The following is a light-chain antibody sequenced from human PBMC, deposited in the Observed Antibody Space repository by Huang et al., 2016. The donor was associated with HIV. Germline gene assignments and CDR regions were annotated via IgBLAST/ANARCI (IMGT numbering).Light chain of an antibody. Sequence: AIRMTQSPSSLSASTGDRVNITCRASQDINNFLAWYQQKQGKAPNLLIYAASILETGVPSRFGGSGSVTEFKLSINCLQSEDFATYYCQQYYSYRTFGQGTQVEIK. CDR3: QQYYSYRT. CDR1: QDINNF. CDR2: AAS. V-gene: IGKV1-8*01. J-gene: IGKJ1*01.